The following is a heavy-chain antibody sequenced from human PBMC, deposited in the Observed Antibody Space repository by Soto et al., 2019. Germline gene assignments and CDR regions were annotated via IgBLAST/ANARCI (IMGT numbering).Heavy chain of an antibody. CDR1: GGSISSYY. V-gene: IGHV4-59*08. J-gene: IGHJ6*03. D-gene: IGHD2-15*01. Sequence: QVQLQESGPGLVKPSETLSLTCTVSGGSISSYYWSWIRQPPGKGLEWIGYIYYSGSTNYNPSLSSRVTISVDTSKNQFSLKLSSVTAADTAVYYCARGPQGYCSGGSCYYYYYYMDVWGKGTTVTVSS. CDR3: ARGPQGYCSGGSCYYYYYYMDV. CDR2: IYYSGST.